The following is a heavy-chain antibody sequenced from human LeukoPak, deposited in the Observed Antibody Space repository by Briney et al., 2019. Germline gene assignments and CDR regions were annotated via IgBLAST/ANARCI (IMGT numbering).Heavy chain of an antibody. CDR3: AKGQQLIRGGYFDY. Sequence: PWGSLRLSCAASGFTFSTYAMSWVRQAPGKGLEWVSGINSGGDSTFYADSVKGRFTISRDNSKNTMYLQLISLRAEDTAVYFCAKGQQLIRGGYFDYWGQGTLVTVSS. J-gene: IGHJ4*02. D-gene: IGHD3-16*01. CDR2: INSGGDST. V-gene: IGHV3-23*01. CDR1: GFTFSTYA.